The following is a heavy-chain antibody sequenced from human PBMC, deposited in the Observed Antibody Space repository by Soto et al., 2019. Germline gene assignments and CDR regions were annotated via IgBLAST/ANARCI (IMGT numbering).Heavy chain of an antibody. CDR3: ARDSDYDSSGEVSMDV. V-gene: IGHV1-46*01. Sequence: QVQLVQSGAEVKKPGASVKVSCKASGYTFTSYYMHWVRQAPGQGLEWMGIINPSGGSTSYAQKFQGRVTMTRDTSTSTVYMELSSRRSEDTAVYYCARDSDYDSSGEVSMDVWGQGTTVTVSS. J-gene: IGHJ6*02. D-gene: IGHD3-22*01. CDR2: INPSGGST. CDR1: GYTFTSYY.